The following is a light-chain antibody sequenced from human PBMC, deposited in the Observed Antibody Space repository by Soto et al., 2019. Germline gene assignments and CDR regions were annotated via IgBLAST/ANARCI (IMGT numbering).Light chain of an antibody. CDR2: GAS. V-gene: IGKV1-39*01. CDR3: QHTYSRLLT. Sequence: DIQMTQSPSSLSASVGDRVTITCRASQYISSYVNWYQQKPGKAPKILIYGASDLLRGVPSRFSGSGSGTDCTLPINSLLLEDFATYYSQHTYSRLLTFAPGTKLDIK. CDR1: QYISSY. J-gene: IGKJ3*01.